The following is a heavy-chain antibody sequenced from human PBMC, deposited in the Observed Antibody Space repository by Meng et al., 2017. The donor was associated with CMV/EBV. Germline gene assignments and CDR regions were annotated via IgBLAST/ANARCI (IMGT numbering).Heavy chain of an antibody. CDR2: ISWNSGSI. D-gene: IGHD6-13*01. J-gene: IGHJ6*02. Sequence: GGSLRLSCAASGFTFDDYAMHWVRQAPGKGLEWVSGISWNSGSIGYADSVKGRFTISRDNAENSLYLQMNSLRAEDTALYYCAKSLRIAAAGPDYGMDVWGQGTTVTVSS. CDR1: GFTFDDYA. V-gene: IGHV3-9*01. CDR3: AKSLRIAAAGPDYGMDV.